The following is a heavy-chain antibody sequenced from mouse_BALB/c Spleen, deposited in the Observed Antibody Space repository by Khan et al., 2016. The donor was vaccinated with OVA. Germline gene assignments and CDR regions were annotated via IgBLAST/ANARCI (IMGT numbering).Heavy chain of an antibody. Sequence: EVQLQESGPGLVKPSPSLSLSCTVTGYSITSDYVWNLIQQFPGNKLEWMGYISYSGSTNYNPSLKSRISITRDTSKNQFFLQLNSVTTEDTAIFSCARDGSRYNYAMDYWGQGTSVTVSS. CDR1: GYSITSDYV. CDR3: ARDGSRYNYAMDY. D-gene: IGHD2-3*01. CDR2: ISYSGST. J-gene: IGHJ4*01. V-gene: IGHV3-2*02.